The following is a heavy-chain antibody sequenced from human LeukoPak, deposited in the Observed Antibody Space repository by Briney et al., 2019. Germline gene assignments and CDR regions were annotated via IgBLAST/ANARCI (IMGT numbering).Heavy chain of an antibody. CDR2: ISSDGNDK. V-gene: IGHV3-30*03. D-gene: IGHD5-12*01. CDR1: GVTFSSYG. Sequence: GGSLRLSCAASGVTFSSYGMHWVRQAPGKGLEWVALISSDGNDKLYGDSVKGRFTVSRDDSKSTLYLQMNSLRAEDTAVYYCTTKVIRGNSGDDYDDWGQGTLVTVSS. CDR3: TTKVIRGNSGDDYDD. J-gene: IGHJ4*02.